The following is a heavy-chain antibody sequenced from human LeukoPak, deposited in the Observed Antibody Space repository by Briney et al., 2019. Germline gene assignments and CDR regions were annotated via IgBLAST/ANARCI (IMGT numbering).Heavy chain of an antibody. J-gene: IGHJ4*02. CDR2: ISYDGSNI. D-gene: IGHD3-22*01. Sequence: GGSLRLSCAASGFTFSSYGMHWVRQATGEGLEWVAVISYDGSNIYYVDSVKGRFTISRDNSENTLYLQMNSLRAEDTAVYYCAKEFRSIVVVNYWGQGTLVTVSS. CDR3: AKEFRSIVVVNY. V-gene: IGHV3-30*18. CDR1: GFTFSSYG.